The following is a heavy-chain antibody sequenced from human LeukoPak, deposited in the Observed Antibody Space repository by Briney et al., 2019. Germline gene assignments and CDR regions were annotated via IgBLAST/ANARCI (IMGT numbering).Heavy chain of an antibody. CDR1: GYTFTGYY. J-gene: IGHJ5*02. CDR3: ARGVTTMIVDDRSWFDP. V-gene: IGHV1-2*02. D-gene: IGHD3-22*01. Sequence: ASVKVSCKASGYTFTGYYMHWMRQAPGQGLEWMGWINPNSGGTNYAQKFQGRVTMTRDTSISTAYMELSRLRSDDTAVYYCARGVTTMIVDDRSWFDPWGQGTLVTVSS. CDR2: INPNSGGT.